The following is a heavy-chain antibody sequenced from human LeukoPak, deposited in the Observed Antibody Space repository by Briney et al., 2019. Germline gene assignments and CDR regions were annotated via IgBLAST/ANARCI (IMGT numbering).Heavy chain of an antibody. J-gene: IGHJ5*02. CDR1: GFTFGVYT. Sequence: GESLRLSCAASGFTFGVYTMHWVRQAPAKGLEWVAFISYDGGNKYYADSVKGRFTISSDNSKNTSYLEMNSLRDEDTAVYYCARDSSGWGGNNWFDPWGQGTLVTVSS. CDR2: ISYDGGNK. D-gene: IGHD6-19*01. V-gene: IGHV3-30-3*01. CDR3: ARDSSGWGGNNWFDP.